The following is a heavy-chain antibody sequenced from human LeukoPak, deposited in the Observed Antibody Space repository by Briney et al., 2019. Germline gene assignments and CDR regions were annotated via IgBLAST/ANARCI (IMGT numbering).Heavy chain of an antibody. J-gene: IGHJ4*02. CDR3: ARGSMVDSSSWVPYYFDY. CDR1: GGSFSGYY. Sequence: SETLSLTCAVYGGSFSGYYWSWIRQHPGKGLEWIGYIYYSGSTYYNPSLKSRVTISVDTSKNQFSLKLSSVTAADTAVYYCARGSMVDSSSWVPYYFDYWGQRTLVTVSS. CDR2: IYYSGST. D-gene: IGHD6-13*01. V-gene: IGHV4-34*01.